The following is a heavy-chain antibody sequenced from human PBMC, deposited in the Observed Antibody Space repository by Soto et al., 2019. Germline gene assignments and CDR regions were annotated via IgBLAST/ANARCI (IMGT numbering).Heavy chain of an antibody. D-gene: IGHD3-3*01. CDR3: ARDQRGVVINSYYYYGMDV. J-gene: IGHJ6*02. CDR2: IKQDGSEK. Sequence: GGSLRLSCAASGFTFSSYWMSWVRQAPGKGLEWVANIKQDGSEKYYVDSVKGRFTISRDNAKNSLYLQMNSLRAEDTAVYYCARDQRGVVINSYYYYGMDVWGQGTTVTVSS. CDR1: GFTFSSYW. V-gene: IGHV3-7*05.